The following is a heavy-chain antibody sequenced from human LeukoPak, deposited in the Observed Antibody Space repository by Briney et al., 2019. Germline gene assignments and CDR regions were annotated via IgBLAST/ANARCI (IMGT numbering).Heavy chain of an antibody. CDR1: GGTFSSYA. J-gene: IGHJ6*03. CDR2: IIPIFGTA. Sequence: SVKVSCKASGGTFSSYAITWVRQAPGQGLEWMGGIIPIFGTANYAQKFQGRVTITTDESTSTAYMELSSLRSEDTAVYYCASGQPIFGVVIAYYMDVWGKGTTVTVSS. CDR3: ASGQPIFGVVIAYYMDV. D-gene: IGHD3-3*01. V-gene: IGHV1-69*05.